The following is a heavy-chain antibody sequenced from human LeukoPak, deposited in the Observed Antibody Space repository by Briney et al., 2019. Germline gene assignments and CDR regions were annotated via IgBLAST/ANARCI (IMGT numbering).Heavy chain of an antibody. CDR3: ARPKMEGGSYDFDY. V-gene: IGHV4-39*01. J-gene: IGHJ4*02. CDR2: IYYSGST. D-gene: IGHD1-26*01. CDR1: GGSISSYY. Sequence: PSETLSLTCTVSGGSISSYYWGWIRQPPGKGLEWIGSIYYSGSTYYNPSLKSRVTISVDTSKNQFSLKLSSVTAADTAVYYCARPKMEGGSYDFDYWGQGTLVTVSS.